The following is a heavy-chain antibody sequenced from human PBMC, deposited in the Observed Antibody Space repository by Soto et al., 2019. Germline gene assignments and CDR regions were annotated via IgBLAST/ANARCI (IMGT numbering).Heavy chain of an antibody. V-gene: IGHV3-23*01. Sequence: EVQLLESGGGLVQPGGSLRLSCAASGFFFNGFDMSWVRQAPGMGLEWVSTISANAGNINYAGSVRGRFSISRDSSKNSVDLQMNSLRVEDTAVYFCKKGSIPAVGRVFFESWGQGTLVTVSS. D-gene: IGHD6-13*01. CDR3: KKGSIPAVGRVFFES. J-gene: IGHJ4*02. CDR2: ISANAGNI. CDR1: GFFFNGFD.